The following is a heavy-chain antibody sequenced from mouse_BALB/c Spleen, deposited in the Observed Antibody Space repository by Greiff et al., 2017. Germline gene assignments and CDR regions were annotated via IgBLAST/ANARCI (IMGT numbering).Heavy chain of an antibody. J-gene: IGHJ3*01. CDR3: TRSGYYGNLAWFAD. V-gene: IGHV1-54*01. CDR1: GYAFTNYL. Sequence: VQLQESGAELVRPGTSVKVSCKASGYAFTNYLIEWVKQRPGQGLEWIGVINPGSGGTNYNEKFKGKATLTADKSSSTAYMQLSSLTSDDSAVYYCTRSGYYGNLAWFADWGQGTLVTVS. CDR2: INPGSGGT. D-gene: IGHD2-1*01.